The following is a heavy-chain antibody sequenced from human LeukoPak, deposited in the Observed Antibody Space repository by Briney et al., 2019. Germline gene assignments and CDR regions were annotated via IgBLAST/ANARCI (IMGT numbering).Heavy chain of an antibody. D-gene: IGHD7-27*01. J-gene: IGHJ4*02. CDR2: IRSKAFGGTT. Sequence: GGSLRLSCTASGFTFGDYAMSWVRQAPGKGLEWVGLIRSKAFGGTTEYAVSVKGRFTISRDDSKSIAYVQMSRLKTEDTAVYYCTRDPLGKIDYWGQGTLVTVSS. V-gene: IGHV3-49*04. CDR1: GFTFGDYA. CDR3: TRDPLGKIDY.